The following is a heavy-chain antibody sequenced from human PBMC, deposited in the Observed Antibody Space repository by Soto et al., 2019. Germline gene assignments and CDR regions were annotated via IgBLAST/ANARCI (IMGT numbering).Heavy chain of an antibody. J-gene: IGHJ4*02. CDR3: ARDVIAAAGTAG. CDR2: IIPIFGTA. Sequence: QIQLVQSGAEVKKPGSSVKVSCKASGRTFCSYAISWVRQAPGQGLEWMGGIIPIFGTANYAQKFQGRVTITADESTSTAYMELSSLSSEDTAVYYCARDVIAAAGTAGWGQGTLVTVSS. CDR1: GRTFCSYA. D-gene: IGHD6-13*01. V-gene: IGHV1-69*12.